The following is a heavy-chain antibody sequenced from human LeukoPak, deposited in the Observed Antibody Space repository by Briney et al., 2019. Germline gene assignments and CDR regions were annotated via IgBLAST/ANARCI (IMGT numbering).Heavy chain of an antibody. CDR3: ARRVAGQWSYDY. V-gene: IGHV3-23*01. J-gene: IGHJ4*02. Sequence: PGGSLRLSCAASGFAFSSYDMSWVRQAPGKGLEWVSTIGGTGNGASYADSVEGRFTISRDNSKNMLYLEISSLSAEDMAVYYCARRVAGQWSYDYWGQGTLVTVSS. CDR1: GFAFSSYD. CDR2: IGGTGNGA. D-gene: IGHD6-19*01.